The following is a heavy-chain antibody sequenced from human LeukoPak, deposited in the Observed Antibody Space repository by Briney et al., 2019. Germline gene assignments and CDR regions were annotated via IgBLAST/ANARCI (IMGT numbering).Heavy chain of an antibody. CDR1: GGSISSYY. Sequence: SETLSLTCTVPGGSISSYYWSWIRQPPGKGLEWIGYIYYSGSTNYNPSLKSRVTISVDTSKNQFSLKLSSVTAADTAVYYCARDRRLEVRGAKVRDAFDIWGQGTMVTVSS. CDR2: IYYSGST. CDR3: ARDRRLEVRGAKVRDAFDI. V-gene: IGHV4-59*01. J-gene: IGHJ3*02. D-gene: IGHD3-10*01.